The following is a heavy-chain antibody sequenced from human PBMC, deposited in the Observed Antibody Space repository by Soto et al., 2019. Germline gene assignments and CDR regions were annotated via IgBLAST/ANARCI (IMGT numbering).Heavy chain of an antibody. CDR3: ARDDDSSGYFYGMDV. V-gene: IGHV3-33*01. D-gene: IGHD3-22*01. J-gene: IGHJ6*02. CDR1: GFTFSSYG. CDR2: IWYDGSNK. Sequence: QVQLVESGGGVVQPGRSLRLSCAASGFTFSSYGMHWVRQAPGKGLEWVAVIWYDGSNKYYADSVKGRFTISRDNSKNTLYLQMNSLRAEDTAVYYCARDDDSSGYFYGMDVWGQGTKVTVSS.